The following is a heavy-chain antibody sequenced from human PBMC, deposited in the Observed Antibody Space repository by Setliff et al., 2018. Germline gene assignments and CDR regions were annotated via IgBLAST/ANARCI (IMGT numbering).Heavy chain of an antibody. Sequence: GGSLRLSCAASGFTFSTYSLIWVRQAPGTGLEWVSSISPSSSHIYYADSAEGRFTISRDNAKNSLYLQLNSLRAEDTATYYCAKDRVNDGYWDFDSWGQGIVVTVSS. CDR1: GFTFSTYS. J-gene: IGHJ4*02. V-gene: IGHV3-21*04. CDR3: AKDRVNDGYWDFDS. D-gene: IGHD1-1*01. CDR2: ISPSSSHI.